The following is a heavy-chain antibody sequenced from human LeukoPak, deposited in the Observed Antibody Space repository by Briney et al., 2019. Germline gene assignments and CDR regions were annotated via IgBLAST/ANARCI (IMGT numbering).Heavy chain of an antibody. Sequence: GASVKVSCKASGGTFSSYAISWVRQAPGQGLEWMGRIIPILGIANYAQKFQGRVTITADKSTSTAYMELSSLRSEDTAVYYCASLASSGWSIQHWGQGTLVTVSS. V-gene: IGHV1-69*04. CDR1: GGTFSSYA. CDR2: IIPILGIA. J-gene: IGHJ1*01. D-gene: IGHD6-19*01. CDR3: ASLASSGWSIQH.